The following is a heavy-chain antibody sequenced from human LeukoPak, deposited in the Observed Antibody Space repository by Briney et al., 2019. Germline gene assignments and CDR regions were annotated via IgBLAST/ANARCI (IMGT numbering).Heavy chain of an antibody. V-gene: IGHV4-39*01. J-gene: IGHJ5*02. CDR2: IYYSGST. CDR1: AFSISSSYYY. CDR3: ARWLVVGDNWFDP. Sequence: SETLSLTCSVSAFSISSSYYYWGWIRQPPGKGLEWIGSIYYSGSTYYNPSLKSRVTISVDTSKNQFSLKLSSVTAADTAVYYCARWLVVGDNWFDPWGQGTLVTVSS. D-gene: IGHD6-19*01.